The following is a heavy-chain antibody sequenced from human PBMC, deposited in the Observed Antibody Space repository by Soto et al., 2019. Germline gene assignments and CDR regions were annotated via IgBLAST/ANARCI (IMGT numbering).Heavy chain of an antibody. Sequence: SAALCLTGTVSFGSVISGNFYWIWIRQPPGKGLEWIGFIYYSGSTNYNPSLKSRVTISVDTSKNQFSLQLSSVTAADTAVYYCARGRNGLVLYWGQGTLVTVSS. J-gene: IGHJ4*02. V-gene: IGHV4-61*01. CDR1: FGSVISGNFY. CDR3: ARGRNGLVLY. CDR2: IYYSGST. D-gene: IGHD3-9*01.